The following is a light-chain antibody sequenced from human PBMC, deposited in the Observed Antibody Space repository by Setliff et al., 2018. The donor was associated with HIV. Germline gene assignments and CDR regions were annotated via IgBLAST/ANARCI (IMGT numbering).Light chain of an antibody. Sequence: QSVLAQPPSASGTPGQRVTISCSGSSSNIGSYIVNWYQQLPGTAPKLLIYSNNQRPSGVPDRFSGSKSGTSASLAISGLQSEDEGDYYCATWDDSLNGHVFGGGTK. V-gene: IGLV1-44*01. CDR3: ATWDDSLNGHV. CDR1: SSNIGSYI. J-gene: IGLJ3*02. CDR2: SNN.